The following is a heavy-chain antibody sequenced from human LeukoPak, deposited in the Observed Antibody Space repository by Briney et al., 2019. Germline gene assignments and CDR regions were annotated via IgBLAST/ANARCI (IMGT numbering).Heavy chain of an antibody. CDR1: GGSVSGHY. V-gene: IGHV4-59*08. J-gene: IGHJ4*02. CDR3: ARHFNDYGDYPYFDY. CDR2: VYYTGST. Sequence: PSETLSLTCTVSGGSVSGHYWSWIRQPPGKGLEWIGYVYYTGSTNYNPSLKSRVTISVDTSKNQFSLKLTSVTAADTAVYYCARHFNDYGDYPYFDYWGQGTLVTVSS. D-gene: IGHD4-17*01.